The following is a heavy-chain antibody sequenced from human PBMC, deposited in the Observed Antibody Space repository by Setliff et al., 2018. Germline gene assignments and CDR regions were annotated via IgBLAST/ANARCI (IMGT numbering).Heavy chain of an antibody. CDR1: GGTFNSYG. D-gene: IGHD3-10*01. CDR3: ASQDLAGSSVDAFHI. CDR2: IVPIFGTT. Sequence: SVKVSCKASGGTFNSYGISWVRQAPGQGLEWMGRIVPIFGTTNYAQKLLGRLVINVDKSTSTASMELSSLRSEDTAVYYCASQDLAGSSVDAFHIWGQGTLVTVSS. V-gene: IGHV1-69*06. J-gene: IGHJ3*02.